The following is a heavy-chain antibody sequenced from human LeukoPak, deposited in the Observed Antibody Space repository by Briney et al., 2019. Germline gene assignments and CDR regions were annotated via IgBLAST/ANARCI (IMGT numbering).Heavy chain of an antibody. CDR3: ARVKGSGYRNSIDY. V-gene: IGHV3-20*04. CDR2: INWNGGST. CDR1: GFTFDDYA. J-gene: IGHJ4*02. D-gene: IGHD3-3*01. Sequence: AGGSLRLSCAASGFTFDDYAMNWVRQAPGKGLEWVSGINWNGGSTYYRDSVKGRFTISRDNAKNSLYLKMNSLRAEDTALYYCARVKGSGYRNSIDYWGQGTLVTVSS.